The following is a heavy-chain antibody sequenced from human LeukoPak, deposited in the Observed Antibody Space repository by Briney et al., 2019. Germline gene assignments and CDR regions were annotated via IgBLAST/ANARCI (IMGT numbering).Heavy chain of an antibody. Sequence: GGSLRLSCAASGFTFSSYAMSWVRQAPGKGLEWVGRTRNKANSYTTEYAASVKGRFTISRDDSKNSLYLQMNSLKTEDTAVYYCASSGYSYGFGFDPWGQGTLVTVSS. CDR3: ASSGYSYGFGFDP. J-gene: IGHJ5*02. D-gene: IGHD5-18*01. CDR2: TRNKANSYTT. V-gene: IGHV3-72*01. CDR1: GFTFSSYA.